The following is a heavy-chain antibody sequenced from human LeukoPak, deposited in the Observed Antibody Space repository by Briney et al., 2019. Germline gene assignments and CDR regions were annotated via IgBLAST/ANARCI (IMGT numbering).Heavy chain of an antibody. CDR1: GFTFSDYW. CDR3: ARAEGPCRVDY. D-gene: IGHD1-14*01. CDR2: IKHDGRDT. J-gene: IGHJ4*02. Sequence: SGGSLRLSCEASGFTFSDYWMSWVRQAPGKGLEWVANIKHDGRDTYYVDSVKGRFTISRDNAKNSLFLQMNSLRVEDTAVYYCARAEGPCRVDYWGQGTLLTVSS. V-gene: IGHV3-7*03.